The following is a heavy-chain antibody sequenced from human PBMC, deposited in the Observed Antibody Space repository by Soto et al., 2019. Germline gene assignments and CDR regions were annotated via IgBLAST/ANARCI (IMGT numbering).Heavy chain of an antibody. D-gene: IGHD3-10*01. CDR1: GFTFSSYA. V-gene: IGHV3-23*01. Sequence: GGSLRLSCAASGFTFSSYAMSWVRQAPGKGLEWVSAISGSGGSTYYADSGKGRFTISRDNSKNTLYLQMNSLIAEDTAVYYCAKDLSSGGNYYGSGSYYHPWGQGTLVTVSS. CDR2: ISGSGGST. CDR3: AKDLSSGGNYYGSGSYYHP. J-gene: IGHJ4*02.